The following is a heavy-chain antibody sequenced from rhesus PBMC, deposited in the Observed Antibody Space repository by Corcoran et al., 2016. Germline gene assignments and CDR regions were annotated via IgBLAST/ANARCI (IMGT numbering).Heavy chain of an antibody. CDR3: ARDSGS. Sequence: EVQLVETGGGLVQPGGSLNLSCAASGFTFSSYGMNWIRQSLGKGLDWVSSINSGCDSTYYAESVKGRCTISRDNSKNTLSLQMNSLRAEDTAVYYCARDSGSWGQGVLVTVSS. D-gene: IGHD6-25*01. CDR2: INSGCDST. CDR1: GFTFSSYG. J-gene: IGHJ4*01. V-gene: IGHV3S5*01.